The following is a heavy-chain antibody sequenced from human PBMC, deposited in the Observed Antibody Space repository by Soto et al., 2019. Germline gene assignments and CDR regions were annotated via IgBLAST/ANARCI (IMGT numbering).Heavy chain of an antibody. Sequence: QLQLQESGPGLVKPSETLSLTCTVSGGSISSSSYYWGWIRQPPGKGLEWIGSIYYSGSTYYNPSLKSRVTISVDTSKNQFSLKLSSVTAADTAVYYCARHGGAYWVATPNNWFDPWGQGTLVTVSS. CDR1: GGSISSSSYY. V-gene: IGHV4-39*01. J-gene: IGHJ5*02. CDR3: ARHGGAYWVATPNNWFDP. D-gene: IGHD5-12*01. CDR2: IYYSGST.